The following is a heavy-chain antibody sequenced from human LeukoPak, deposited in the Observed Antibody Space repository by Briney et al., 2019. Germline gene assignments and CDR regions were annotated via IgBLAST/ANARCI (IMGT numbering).Heavy chain of an antibody. CDR3: ARASNYPPDY. Sequence: GGSLRLSCAASGFTFSSYAMSWIRQAPGKGLEWISYITSSSSIIYYADSVKGRFTISRDNAKNSVYLQMNSLRAEDTAVYYCARASNYPPDYWGQGTLVTVSS. V-gene: IGHV3-48*04. CDR2: ITSSSSII. J-gene: IGHJ4*02. CDR1: GFTFSSYA. D-gene: IGHD4-11*01.